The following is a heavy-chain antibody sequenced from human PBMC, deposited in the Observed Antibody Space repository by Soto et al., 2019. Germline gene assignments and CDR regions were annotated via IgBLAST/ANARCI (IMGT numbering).Heavy chain of an antibody. CDR2: MNANSGNT. Sequence: QVQLVQSGAEVKKPGASVKVSCKASGYTFTSYDINWVRQATGQGLEWMGWMNANSGNTGYAQKFQGRVTMTRNTSISTAYMERSSLRSEDTAVYYCARRAHSSGRDWAFDIWGRGTMVTVSS. CDR3: ARRAHSSGRDWAFDI. J-gene: IGHJ3*02. D-gene: IGHD6-19*01. V-gene: IGHV1-8*01. CDR1: GYTFTSYD.